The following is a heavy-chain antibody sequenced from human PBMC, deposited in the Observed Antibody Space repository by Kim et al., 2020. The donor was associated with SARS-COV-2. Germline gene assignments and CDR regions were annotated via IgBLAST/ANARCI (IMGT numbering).Heavy chain of an antibody. D-gene: IGHD2-21*01. Sequence: GKNYAQKLQGRVTMTRDTSISTAYMELSRLRADDTAVYYCARTPPGAYSPWGQGTLVTVSS. CDR2: GK. CDR3: ARTPPGAYSP. J-gene: IGHJ5*02. V-gene: IGHV1-2*02.